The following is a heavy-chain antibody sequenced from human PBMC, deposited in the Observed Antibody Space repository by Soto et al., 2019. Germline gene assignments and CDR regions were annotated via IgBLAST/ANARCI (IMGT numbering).Heavy chain of an antibody. D-gene: IGHD6-6*01. Sequence: ASVKVSCKASGDTFSGYSISWVRQAPGQGLEWMGGIIPILGTANYAQKFQGKVTITADESTTTAYMELSSLRSEDTAVYYCARNLECTYSSSSYYYYMDVWGKGTTVTVSS. CDR2: IIPILGTA. CDR3: ARNLECTYSSSSYYYYMDV. V-gene: IGHV1-69*13. J-gene: IGHJ6*03. CDR1: GDTFSGYS.